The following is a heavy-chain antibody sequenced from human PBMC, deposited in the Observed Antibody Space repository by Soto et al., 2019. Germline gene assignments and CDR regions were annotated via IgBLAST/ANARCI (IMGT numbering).Heavy chain of an antibody. D-gene: IGHD3-10*01. V-gene: IGHV4-30-4*01. J-gene: IGHJ4*02. CDR3: AREVFDDGGGY. CDR2: IYYSGST. CDR1: GGSISSGDYY. Sequence: QVQLQESGPGLVKPSQTLSLTCTVSGGSISSGDYYWSWIRQPPGKGLEWIGYIYYSGSTYYNPSLKCRVTIPVDRAKNQFSMKLSSVTAADTAVYYCAREVFDDGGGYWGQGTLVTVSS.